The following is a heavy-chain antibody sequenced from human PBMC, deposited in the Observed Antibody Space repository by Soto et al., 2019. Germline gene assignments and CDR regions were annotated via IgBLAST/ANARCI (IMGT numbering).Heavy chain of an antibody. D-gene: IGHD3-10*01. CDR2: ISISSSTR. J-gene: IGHJ4*02. V-gene: IGHV3-48*02. CDR3: ARGGGFFDY. Sequence: EVQLVESGGGLVQPGGSLRLSCAASGFTFSSYVINWVRQAPGKGLEWVSYISISSSTRYYADSVRCRFTISRDNAKNSLYLQMNSLRDEDTAVYYCARGGGFFDYWVQGTLVTVSS. CDR1: GFTFSSYV.